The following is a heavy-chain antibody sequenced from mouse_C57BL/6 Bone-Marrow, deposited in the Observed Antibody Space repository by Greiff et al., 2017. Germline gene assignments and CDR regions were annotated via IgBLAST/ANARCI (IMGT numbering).Heavy chain of an antibody. CDR2: IDPENGDT. CDR3: TTPAFYAMDY. Sequence: VQLKQSGAELVRPGASVKLSCTASGFNIKDDYMHWVKQRPEQGLEWIGWIDPENGDTEYASQFQGKATITADTSSNTAYLQLSSLTSEDAAVYYCTTPAFYAMDYWGQGTSVTVSS. J-gene: IGHJ4*01. CDR1: GFNIKDDY. V-gene: IGHV14-4*01.